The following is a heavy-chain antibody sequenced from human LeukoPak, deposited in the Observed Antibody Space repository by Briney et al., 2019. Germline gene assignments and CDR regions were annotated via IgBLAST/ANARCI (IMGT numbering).Heavy chain of an antibody. J-gene: IGHJ3*02. V-gene: IGHV1-69*06. Sequence: ASVKVSCKASGGTFSSYAISWVRQAPGLGLEWMGGIIPIFGTANYAQKFQGRVTITADKSTSTAYMELSSLRSEDTAVYYCARGDYYGSGSYAYAFDIWGQGTMVTVSS. CDR1: GGTFSSYA. CDR2: IIPIFGTA. D-gene: IGHD3-10*01. CDR3: ARGDYYGSGSYAYAFDI.